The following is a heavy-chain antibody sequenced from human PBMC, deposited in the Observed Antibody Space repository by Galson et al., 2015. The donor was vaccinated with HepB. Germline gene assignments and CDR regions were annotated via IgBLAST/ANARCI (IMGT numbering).Heavy chain of an antibody. CDR1: GYNFASHW. V-gene: IGHV5-51*01. J-gene: IGHJ6*02. Sequence: QSGAEVKKPGESLKMSCKASGYNFASHWIAWVRQKPGEGLEWVGIIHPADSDTRYSPSFQGQVTMTADKSANTAYLLWSGLKDSDTATFFCARHRAGSHSEDSNYYYGMDVWGQGTTVIVSS. CDR3: ARHRAGSHSEDSNYYYGMDV. D-gene: IGHD2-15*01. CDR2: IHPADSDT.